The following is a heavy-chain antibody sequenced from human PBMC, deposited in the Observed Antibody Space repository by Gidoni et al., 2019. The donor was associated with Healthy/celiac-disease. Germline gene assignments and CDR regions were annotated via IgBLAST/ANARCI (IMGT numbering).Heavy chain of an antibody. CDR3: AKEGGVPYGMDV. Sequence: EVQLVESGGVVVQPGGSLRLSCAASGFTFDDYTMHWVRQAPGKGLEWVSLISWDGGSTYYADSVKGRFTISRDNSKNSLYLQMNSLRTEDTALYYCAKEGGVPYGMDVWGQGTTVTVSS. CDR2: ISWDGGST. CDR1: GFTFDDYT. J-gene: IGHJ6*02. V-gene: IGHV3-43*01. D-gene: IGHD3-16*01.